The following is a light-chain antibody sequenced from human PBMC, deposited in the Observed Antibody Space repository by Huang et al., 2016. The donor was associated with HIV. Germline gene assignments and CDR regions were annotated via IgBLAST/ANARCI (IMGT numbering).Light chain of an antibody. V-gene: IGKV1-39*01. Sequence: DIQMTQSPSSLSASVGDRVTIACRASQSIRKFLNWYQQKPGEAPKLLMHSASSLQSGVPSRFSGSRSGTDFTLTITSLQTEDFATYYCQQTDNIPRTFGQGTKVVIK. CDR1: QSIRKF. CDR3: QQTDNIPRT. J-gene: IGKJ1*01. CDR2: SAS.